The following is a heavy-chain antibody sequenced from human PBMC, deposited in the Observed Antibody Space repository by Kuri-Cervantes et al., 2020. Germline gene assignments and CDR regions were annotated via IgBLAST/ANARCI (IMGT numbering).Heavy chain of an antibody. V-gene: IGHV3-23*01. D-gene: IGHD3-9*01. Sequence: ETLSLTCAASGFTFSSYAMSWVRQAPGKGLEWVSAISGSGGSTYYADSVKGRFTISRDNSKNTLYLQMNSLRAEDTAVYYCARSQGYFDWLLPDYWGQGTLVTVSS. J-gene: IGHJ4*02. CDR3: ARSQGYFDWLLPDY. CDR2: ISGSGGST. CDR1: GFTFSSYA.